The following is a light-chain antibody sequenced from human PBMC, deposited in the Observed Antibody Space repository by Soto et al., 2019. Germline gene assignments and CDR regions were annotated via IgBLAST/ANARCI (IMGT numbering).Light chain of an antibody. Sequence: DIQMTQSPSSLFASVGDRVTITCRASQGIRNNLGLYQQKPGKAPKRLIYGTSNLQYGAPSRFSGSGSGTEFTLTITSLQPEDFATYYCLQHDTYPRTFGQGTKVDIK. CDR2: GTS. CDR3: LQHDTYPRT. CDR1: QGIRNN. J-gene: IGKJ1*01. V-gene: IGKV1-17*01.